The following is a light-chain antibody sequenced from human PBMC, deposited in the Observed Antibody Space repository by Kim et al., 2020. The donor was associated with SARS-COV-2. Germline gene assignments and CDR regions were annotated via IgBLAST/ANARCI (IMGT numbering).Light chain of an antibody. CDR3: NSRDSSGNHLV. CDR1: SLRSYY. CDR2: GKN. V-gene: IGLV3-19*01. J-gene: IGLJ2*01. Sequence: FVQTVSITCPGHSLRSYYASWYQQKPGQAPVLVIYGKNNRPSGIPDRFSGSSSGNTASLTITGAQAEDEADYYCNSRDSSGNHLVFGGGTKLTVL.